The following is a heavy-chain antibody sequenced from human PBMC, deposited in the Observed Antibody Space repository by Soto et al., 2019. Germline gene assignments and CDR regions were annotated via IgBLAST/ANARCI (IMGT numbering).Heavy chain of an antibody. J-gene: IGHJ4*02. V-gene: IGHV5-51*01. CDR3: ARHPRGKNYYDSSGYYSYSFDY. CDR2: IYPGDSDT. D-gene: IGHD3-22*01. CDR1: GYSFTSYW. Sequence: GESLKISCKGSGYSFTSYWIGRVRQMPGKGLEWMGIIYPGDSDTRYSPSFQVQVTISADKSISTAYLQWSSLKASDTAMYYCARHPRGKNYYDSSGYYSYSFDYWGQGTLVTVAS.